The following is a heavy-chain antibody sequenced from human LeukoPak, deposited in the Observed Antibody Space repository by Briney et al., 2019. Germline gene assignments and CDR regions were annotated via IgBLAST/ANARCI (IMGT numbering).Heavy chain of an antibody. CDR3: ARERSSQGYFDF. Sequence: GESLKISCQGSGYSFTSYWIGWVRQMPGKGLEWMGLIYPGDSHIRYSPSLQGQVTISADKSISTAYLQWSSLKASDTAMYYCARERSSQGYFDFWGQGTLVTVSS. V-gene: IGHV5-51*01. CDR1: GYSFTSYW. J-gene: IGHJ4*02. CDR2: IYPGDSHI. D-gene: IGHD6-6*01.